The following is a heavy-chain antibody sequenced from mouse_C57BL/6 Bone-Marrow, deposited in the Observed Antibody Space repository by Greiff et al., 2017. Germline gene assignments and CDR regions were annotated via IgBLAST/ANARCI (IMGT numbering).Heavy chain of an antibody. D-gene: IGHD1-1*01. V-gene: IGHV1-64*01. CDR2: IHPNSGST. CDR1: GYTFTSYW. J-gene: IGHJ2*01. Sequence: VKLQQPGAELVKPGASVTLSCKASGYTFTSYWMHWVKQRPGQGLEWIGMIHPNSGSTNYNEKFKSKATLTVDKSSSTAYMQLSSLTSEDSAVYYCASITTVVEVDYWGQGTTLTVSS. CDR3: ASITTVVEVDY.